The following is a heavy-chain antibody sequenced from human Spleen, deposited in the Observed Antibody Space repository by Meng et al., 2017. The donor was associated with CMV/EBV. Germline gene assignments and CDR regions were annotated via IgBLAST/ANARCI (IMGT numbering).Heavy chain of an antibody. Sequence: ASVKVSCKASGYTFTSYGISWVRQAPGQGLEWMGWISGYNANTNYAQKLQGRVTMTTDTSTSTAYMELRSLRSDDTAVYYCARATEPVVLIATYFDYWGQGSLVTVSS. J-gene: IGHJ4*02. CDR2: ISGYNANT. D-gene: IGHD2-21*01. V-gene: IGHV1-18*01. CDR1: GYTFTSYG. CDR3: ARATEPVVLIATYFDY.